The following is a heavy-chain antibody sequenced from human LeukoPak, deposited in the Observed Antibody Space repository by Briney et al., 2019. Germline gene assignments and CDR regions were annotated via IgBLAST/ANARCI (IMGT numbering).Heavy chain of an antibody. J-gene: IGHJ4*02. V-gene: IGHV3-33*08. CDR3: ARDPAYYYGSGSYYNEDY. CDR1: GITFSNFG. Sequence: PGGSLRLSCAASGITFSNFGMHWVRQAPGKGLEWVAVISDNGRTQYYADSVKGRFTISRDDSKNTLYLQMNSLRAEDTAVYYCARDPAYYYGSGSYYNEDYWGQGTLVTVSS. D-gene: IGHD3-10*01. CDR2: ISDNGRTQ.